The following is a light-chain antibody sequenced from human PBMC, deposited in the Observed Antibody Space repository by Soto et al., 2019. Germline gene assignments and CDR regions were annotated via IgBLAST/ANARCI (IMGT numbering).Light chain of an antibody. CDR2: DVS. J-gene: IGLJ2*01. CDR1: SSDVGGYNY. CDR3: SSYTTSTTVV. V-gene: IGLV2-14*01. Sequence: QSALTQPASVSGSPGQSITISCTGSSSDVGGYNYVSWYRQHPGKAPKVMIYDVSNRPSGVSNRFSGSKSGNTASLTISGLQAEDEADYYCSSYTTSTTVVFGGGTKLTVL.